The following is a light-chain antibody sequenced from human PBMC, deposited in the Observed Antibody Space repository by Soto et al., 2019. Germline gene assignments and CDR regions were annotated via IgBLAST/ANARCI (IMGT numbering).Light chain of an antibody. V-gene: IGKV3-15*01. CDR1: QSVSSN. Sequence: EIVMTQSPATLSVSPGERATLSCRASQSVSSNLAWYQQKPGQAPRLLIYGASTRATGIPARFSGSRSGTEFALTISSLQSEDFAVYYWQQYNNWPRTFGQGTKVDIK. J-gene: IGKJ1*01. CDR3: QQYNNWPRT. CDR2: GAS.